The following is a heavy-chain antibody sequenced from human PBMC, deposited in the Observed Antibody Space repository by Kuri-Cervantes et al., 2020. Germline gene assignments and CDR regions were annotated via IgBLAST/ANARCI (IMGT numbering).Heavy chain of an antibody. Sequence: GGSLRLSCAASGFTFNIFPMNWVRQAPGKGLEWISVISSNLKTTFYSDSVKGRFTISRDNAKNSLYLQMNSLRAEDTALYYCAKDRKPTAINAFDIWGQGTMVTVSS. D-gene: IGHD2-21*02. CDR3: AKDRKPTAINAFDI. V-gene: IGHV3-23*01. CDR1: GFTFNIFP. CDR2: ISSNLKTT. J-gene: IGHJ3*02.